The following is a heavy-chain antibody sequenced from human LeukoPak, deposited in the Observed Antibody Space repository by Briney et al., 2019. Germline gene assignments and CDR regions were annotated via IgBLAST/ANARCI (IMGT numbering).Heavy chain of an antibody. CDR1: GFTFSNNW. V-gene: IGHV3-7*01. Sequence: GGSLSLSCAVSGFTFSNNWMSWVRQAPGKGLEWVANIKQDESDKYYVDSVKGRFTISRDNAKNPLYLQMNSLRAEDTAVYYCARDHHHRLWDDYYYYMDVWGKGTTVTISS. CDR3: ARDHHHRLWDDYYYYMDV. D-gene: IGHD3-16*02. J-gene: IGHJ6*03. CDR2: IKQDESDK.